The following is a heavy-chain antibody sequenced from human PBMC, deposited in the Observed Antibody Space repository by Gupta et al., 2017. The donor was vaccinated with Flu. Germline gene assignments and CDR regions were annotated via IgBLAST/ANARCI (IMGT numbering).Heavy chain of an antibody. CDR1: GGSISSSSYY. CDR3: ARRLYDMAIYYYYGMDV. J-gene: IGHJ6*02. V-gene: IGHV4-39*01. CDR2: IYYSGST. Sequence: QLQLQESGPGLVKPSETLSLTCTVSGGSISSSSYYWGWIRQPPGKGLEWIGSIYYSGSTYYNPSRKSRVTISVDTSKNQFSLKLSSVTAADTAVYYCARRLYDMAIYYYYGMDVWGQGTTVTVSS. D-gene: IGHD3-22*01.